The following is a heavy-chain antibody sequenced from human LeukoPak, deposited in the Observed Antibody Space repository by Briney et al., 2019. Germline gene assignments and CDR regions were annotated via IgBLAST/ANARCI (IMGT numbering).Heavy chain of an antibody. CDR2: IYTTGST. D-gene: IGHD6-6*01. V-gene: IGHV4-4*07. CDR3: ATEIQNIAGRVY. CDR1: GGSIRNYY. J-gene: IGHJ4*02. Sequence: SETLSLTCTVSGGSIRNYYWNWIRQPAGKGLEWIGRIYTTGSTNYNPSLKSRVTMSVDTSKNQVSLKLNSVTAADTAVYYCATEIQNIAGRVYWGQGTLVTVSS.